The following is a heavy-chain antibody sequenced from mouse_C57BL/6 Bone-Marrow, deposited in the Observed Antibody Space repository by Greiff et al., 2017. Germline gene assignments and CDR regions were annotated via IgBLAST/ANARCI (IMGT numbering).Heavy chain of an antibody. CDR1: GYTFTSYD. J-gene: IGHJ2*01. D-gene: IGHD1-1*01. Sequence: QVQLKESGPELVKPGASVKLSCKASGYTFTSYDINWVKQRPGQGLEWIGWIYPRDGSTKYNEKFKGQATLTVDTASSTAYMELHRLTSEDSAVYFCARAHPLFYYYGSSHFDHWGQGTTLTGSS. V-gene: IGHV1-85*01. CDR2: IYPRDGST. CDR3: ARAHPLFYYYGSSHFDH.